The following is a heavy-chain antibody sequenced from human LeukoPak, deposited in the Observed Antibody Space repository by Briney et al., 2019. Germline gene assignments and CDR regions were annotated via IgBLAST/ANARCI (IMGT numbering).Heavy chain of an antibody. CDR3: ASSSIAARLSYSYFYRDV. Sequence: SETLSLTCTVPGGSISNYYWSWIRQPPGKGLERIGYIYSSGSTYYNPSLRSRVTMSVDSSKNQFSLKLNSVTAADTAVYYCASSSIAARLSYSYFYRDVWGKGTTVTVSS. CDR1: GGSISNYY. J-gene: IGHJ6*03. V-gene: IGHV4-4*09. CDR2: IYSSGST. D-gene: IGHD6-6*01.